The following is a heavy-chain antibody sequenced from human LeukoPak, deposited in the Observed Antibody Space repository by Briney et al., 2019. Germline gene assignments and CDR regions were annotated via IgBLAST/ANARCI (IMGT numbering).Heavy chain of an antibody. CDR1: GGSFSGYY. CDR2: INHSGST. Sequence: SETLSLTCAVYGGSFSGYYWSWIRQPPGKGLEWIGEINHSGSTNYNPSLKSRVTISVDTSKNQFSLKLSSVTAADTAVYYFARGAAVFRFLRWFGPSAGAFDTWGKGTMFTVSS. CDR3: ARGAAVFRFLRWFGPSAGAFDT. V-gene: IGHV4-34*01. D-gene: IGHD3-3*01. J-gene: IGHJ3*02.